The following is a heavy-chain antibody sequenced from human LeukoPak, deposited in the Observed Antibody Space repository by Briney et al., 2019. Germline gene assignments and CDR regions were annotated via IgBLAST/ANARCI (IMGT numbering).Heavy chain of an antibody. V-gene: IGHV3-23*01. CDR1: GFTFSSYA. CDR2: ITGSGGIT. D-gene: IGHD1-26*01. CDR3: AKVRPGSGTYNFDF. J-gene: IGHJ4*02. Sequence: PGGSLRLSCAASGFTFSSYAMSWVRQAPGKGLEWVSAITGSGGITYYADSVKGRFTFSRDNSKNTLYLQMNGLRAEDTAVYYCAKVRPGSGTYNFDFWGQGTLVTVSS.